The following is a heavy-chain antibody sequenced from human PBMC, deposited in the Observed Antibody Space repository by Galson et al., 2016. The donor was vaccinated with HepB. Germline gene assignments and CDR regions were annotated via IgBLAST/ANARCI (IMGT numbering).Heavy chain of an antibody. CDR1: GFSISSYS. Sequence: SLRLSCAASGFSISSYSLNWVRPAPGKGLEWVSSISRRSGYMPFADSVKGRFSISRDNGKNSLLLQMSSLRVEDTAVYYGAREYSNSGEISSYGMDVWGRGTTVTVSS. V-gene: IGHV3-21*01. CDR2: ISRRSGYM. J-gene: IGHJ6*04. CDR3: AREYSNSGEISSYGMDV. D-gene: IGHD6-6*01.